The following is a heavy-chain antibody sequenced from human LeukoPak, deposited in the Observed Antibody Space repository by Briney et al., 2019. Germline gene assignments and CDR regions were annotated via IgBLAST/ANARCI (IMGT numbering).Heavy chain of an antibody. CDR1: GGSITGYY. CDR3: AREQYLAYDVFGF. Sequence: SETLSLTCTVSGGSITGYYWSWIRQPPGRGLEWIGYVHFSGTTSFNPSLKSRVTISVDTSKNQFSLRLSSVTAADTAVYYCAREQYLAYDVFGFWGQGTMVTDSS. J-gene: IGHJ3*01. V-gene: IGHV4-59*01. D-gene: IGHD4-11*01. CDR2: VHFSGTT.